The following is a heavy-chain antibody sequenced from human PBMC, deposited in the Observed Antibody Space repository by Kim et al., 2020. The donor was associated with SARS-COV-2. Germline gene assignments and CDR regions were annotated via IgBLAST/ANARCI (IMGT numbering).Heavy chain of an antibody. Sequence: SETLSLTCAVYGGSFSGYYWSWIRQPPGKGLEWIGEINHSGSTNYNPSLKSRVTISVDTSKNQFSLKLSSVTAADTAVYYCARVYPPTKVYYMDVWGKGTTVTVSS. CDR2: INHSGST. J-gene: IGHJ6*03. V-gene: IGHV4-34*01. CDR3: ARVYPPTKVYYMDV. CDR1: GGSFSGYY.